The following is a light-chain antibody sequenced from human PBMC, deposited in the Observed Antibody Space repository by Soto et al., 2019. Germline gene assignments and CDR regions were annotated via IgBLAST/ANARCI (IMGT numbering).Light chain of an antibody. CDR3: QQYGSSTIT. CDR2: GAS. J-gene: IGKJ5*01. V-gene: IGKV3-20*01. CDR1: QSVSSY. Sequence: EVVLTQSPGTLSLSPGERATLSCRASQSVSSYLAWYQKKPGQDPRLLIYGASSRATGIPDRFSGSGSGTDFNLTISRLETEDFAIYECQQYGSSTITFGQGTRLEIK.